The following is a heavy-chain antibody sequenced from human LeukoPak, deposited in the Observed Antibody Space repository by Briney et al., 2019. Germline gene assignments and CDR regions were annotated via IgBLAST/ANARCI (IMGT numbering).Heavy chain of an antibody. V-gene: IGHV1-2*06. Sequence: ASAKVSCKASGYTFTAYYMHWVRQAPGQGLEWMGRINPNSGGTNYAQKFQDRVTMTRDTSITTAYIELSGLTSDDTAVYYCARVGPPDASGMDVWGQGTTVTVSS. CDR1: GYTFTAYY. CDR3: ARVGPPDASGMDV. D-gene: IGHD2-2*01. CDR2: INPNSGGT. J-gene: IGHJ6*02.